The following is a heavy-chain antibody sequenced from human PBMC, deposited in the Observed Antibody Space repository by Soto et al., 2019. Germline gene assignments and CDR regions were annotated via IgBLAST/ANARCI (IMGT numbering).Heavy chain of an antibody. CDR3: ATAVGITIFGVYDY. J-gene: IGHJ4*02. CDR1: RFTFSSYG. V-gene: IGHV3-30*03. CDR2: ISYDGSNK. Sequence: QVQLVESGGGVVQPGRSLRLSCAASRFTFSSYGMHWVRQAPGKGLEWVAVISYDGSNKYYADSVKGRFTISRDNSKNTLYLQMNSLRAEDTAVYYCATAVGITIFGVYDYWGQGTLVTVSS. D-gene: IGHD3-3*01.